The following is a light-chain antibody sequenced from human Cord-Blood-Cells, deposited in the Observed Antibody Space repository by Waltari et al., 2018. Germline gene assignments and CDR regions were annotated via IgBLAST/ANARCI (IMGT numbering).Light chain of an antibody. V-gene: IGLV2-14*01. CDR2: DVS. CDR1: SSDVGGHTY. Sequence: QSALTQPASVSGSPGQSLTISRTATSSDVGGHTYVSWYQQHPGKAPKLMIYDVSNRPSGVSNRFSGSKSGNTASLTISGLQAEDEADYYCSSYTSSSTWVFGGGTKLTVL. CDR3: SSYTSSSTWV. J-gene: IGLJ3*02.